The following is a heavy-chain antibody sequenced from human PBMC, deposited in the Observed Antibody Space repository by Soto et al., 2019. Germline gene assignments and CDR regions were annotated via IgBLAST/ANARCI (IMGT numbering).Heavy chain of an antibody. J-gene: IGHJ4*02. CDR3: LGYCSGGSCYSRGY. CDR2: INAGNGNT. Sequence: QVQLVQSGAEVKKPGASVKVSCKASGYSFTSHAMHWVRQAPGQRLEWMGWINAGNGNTKYSQKFQGRVTITRDTSASTAYMELSCLRSEDTAVYYCLGYCSGGSCYSRGYWGQGTLVTVSS. CDR1: GYSFTSHA. D-gene: IGHD2-15*01. V-gene: IGHV1-3*01.